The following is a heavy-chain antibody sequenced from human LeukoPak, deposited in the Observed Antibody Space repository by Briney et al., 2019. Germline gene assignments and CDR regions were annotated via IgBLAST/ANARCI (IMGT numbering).Heavy chain of an antibody. D-gene: IGHD6-19*01. CDR1: GGSFSGYY. V-gene: IGHV4-34*01. J-gene: IGHJ4*02. Sequence: SETLSLTCAVYGGSFSGYYWSWIRQPPGKGLEWIGEINHSGSTNYNPSLKSRVTISVDTSKNQFSLKLSSVTAADTAVYYCARARGSVAGYFDYWGQGTLVTVSS. CDR3: ARARGSVAGYFDY. CDR2: INHSGST.